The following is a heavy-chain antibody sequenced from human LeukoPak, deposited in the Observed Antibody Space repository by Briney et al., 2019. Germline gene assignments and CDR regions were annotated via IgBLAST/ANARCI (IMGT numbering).Heavy chain of an antibody. J-gene: IGHJ6*02. CDR2: ISGDGGDT. D-gene: IGHD6-19*01. CDR1: GFSLDDCA. CDR3: AKDRLPGGIAVAGTDDGMDV. V-gene: IGHV3-43*02. Sequence: GGSLRLPCVASGFSLDDCAMHWVRQVPGKGLEWVSLISGDGGDTYYADSVKGRFTVSRDNSRNSLYLQMNSLRTEDTAFYYCAKDRLPGGIAVAGTDDGMDVWGQGTTVTVSS.